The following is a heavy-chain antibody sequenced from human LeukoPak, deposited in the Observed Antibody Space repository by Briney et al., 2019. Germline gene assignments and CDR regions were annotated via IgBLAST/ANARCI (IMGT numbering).Heavy chain of an antibody. Sequence: ASVKISCKVSGYTFTDYYMHWVQQAPGKGLEWMGLVNPEDGETIYAEKFQGGVTITADTSTDTAYIELSSLRSEDTAVYYCATASSAITIFGVVIVNNAFDIWGQGTMVTVSS. D-gene: IGHD3-3*01. CDR3: ATASSAITIFGVVIVNNAFDI. J-gene: IGHJ3*02. CDR2: VNPEDGET. V-gene: IGHV1-69-2*01. CDR1: GYTFTDYY.